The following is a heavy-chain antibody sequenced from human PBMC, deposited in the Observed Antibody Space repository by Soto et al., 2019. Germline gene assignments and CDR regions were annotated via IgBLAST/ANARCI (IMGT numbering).Heavy chain of an antibody. J-gene: IGHJ3*01. D-gene: IGHD3-22*01. CDR3: AKDSSGYSLGDDAFDV. V-gene: IGHV1-18*01. CDR2: VSTFNDNR. CDR1: GYTFTNYG. Sequence: QVQLVQSGAEVKKPGASVKVSCTASGYTFTNYGLTWVRQAPGQGLEWMGWVSTFNDNRNYAQKLQGRVTLTTDTSTNTAYMELRSLRSDDTAVYYCAKDSSGYSLGDDAFDVWGQGTMVIVSS.